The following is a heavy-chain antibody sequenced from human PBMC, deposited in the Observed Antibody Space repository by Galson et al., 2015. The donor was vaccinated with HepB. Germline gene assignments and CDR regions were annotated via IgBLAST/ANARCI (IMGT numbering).Heavy chain of an antibody. D-gene: IGHD3-9*01. V-gene: IGHV1-3*01. CDR2: INAGNGNT. CDR3: ARERTGYGFPDV. Sequence: SVKVSCKASGYTFTSYAMHWVRQAPGQRLEWMGWINAGNGNTKYSQKFQGRVTITRDTSASTAYMELSSLTSEDTAVYYCARERTGYGFPDVWGQGTTVTVSS. CDR1: GYTFTSYA. J-gene: IGHJ6*02.